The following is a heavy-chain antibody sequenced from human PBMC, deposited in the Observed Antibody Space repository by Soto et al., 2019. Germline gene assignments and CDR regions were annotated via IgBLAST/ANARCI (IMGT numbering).Heavy chain of an antibody. CDR1: EFTFSGRS. CDR2: IDKVGTDS. J-gene: IGHJ6*03. CDR3: ARGWFGPDV. D-gene: IGHD3-10*01. V-gene: IGHV3-74*01. Sequence: EVQLVESGGGLVQPGGSLRLSCAASEFTFSGRSVQWVRQAPGKGLVWVSGIDKVGTDSTYADSVKGRFTSSRDNAKKTVYLQMKSLRVVDTAVYYCARGWFGPDVWGKGTTVTVSS.